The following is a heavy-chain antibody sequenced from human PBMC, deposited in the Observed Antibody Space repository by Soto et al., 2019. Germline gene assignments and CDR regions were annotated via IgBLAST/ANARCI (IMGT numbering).Heavy chain of an antibody. CDR3: AADLVTVGWFDP. CDR2: IVVGSGNT. V-gene: IGHV1-58*01. D-gene: IGHD2-15*01. Sequence: SVKVSCKASGFPFTSSALQWVRQARGQRLEWIGWIVVGSGNTNYAQKFQERVTITRDMSTSTAYMELSSLRSEDTAVYYCAADLVTVGWFDPWGQGTLVTVSS. CDR1: GFPFTSSA. J-gene: IGHJ5*02.